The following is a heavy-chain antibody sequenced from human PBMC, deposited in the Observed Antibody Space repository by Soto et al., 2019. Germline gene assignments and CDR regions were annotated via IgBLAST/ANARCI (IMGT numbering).Heavy chain of an antibody. V-gene: IGHV3-23*01. D-gene: IGHD3-10*01. Sequence: GGSLRLSCAASGFTFSPYAMSWVRQAPGKGLEWVSSISGSGGSTHYADSVKGRFTVSRDNSKRALSLQMSGLREEDTATYYCAKGLRRLLRTQYYYGLDVWGRGTTVTVSS. CDR1: GFTFSPYA. CDR3: AKGLRRLLRTQYYYGLDV. CDR2: ISGSGGST. J-gene: IGHJ6*02.